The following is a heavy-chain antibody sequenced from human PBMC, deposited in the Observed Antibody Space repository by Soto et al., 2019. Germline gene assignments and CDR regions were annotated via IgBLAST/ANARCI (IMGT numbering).Heavy chain of an antibody. CDR3: AREPGWEREHYFDY. V-gene: IGHV4-30-4*01. D-gene: IGHD1-1*01. CDR2: IYYSGST. CDR1: GGSISSGDYY. J-gene: IGHJ4*02. Sequence: SETLSLTCTVSGGSISSGDYYWSWIRQPPGKGLEWIGYIYYSGSTYYNPSLKSRVTISVDTSKNQFSLKLSSVTAADTAVYYCAREPGWEREHYFDYWGQGTLVTVSS.